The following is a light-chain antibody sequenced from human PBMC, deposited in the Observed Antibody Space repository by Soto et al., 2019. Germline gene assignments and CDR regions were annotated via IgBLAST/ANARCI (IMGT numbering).Light chain of an antibody. J-gene: IGKJ2*01. CDR3: QQYDGSVYT. CDR1: QSVASTY. Sequence: ESVLTQSPGTLSLSPGERATLSCRTSQSVASTYLAWYQQKVGQAPRLLIYGTSTRATGIPDRFSGSGSGTDFTLTISRLEPEASAVYYCQQYDGSVYTFGQGTKLEIK. CDR2: GTS. V-gene: IGKV3-20*01.